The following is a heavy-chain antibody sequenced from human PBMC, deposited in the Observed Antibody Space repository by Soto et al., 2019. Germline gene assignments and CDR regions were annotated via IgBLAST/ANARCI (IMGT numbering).Heavy chain of an antibody. Sequence: PGGSLRLSCAASGVTFISYWMSWVRQAPGKGLEWVANIKQDGSEKYYVDSVKGRFTISRDNAKNSLYLQMNSLRAEDTAVYYCARSLGYFDYWGQGTLVTVSS. CDR2: IKQDGSEK. CDR1: GVTFISYW. CDR3: ARSLGYFDY. J-gene: IGHJ4*02. V-gene: IGHV3-7*01.